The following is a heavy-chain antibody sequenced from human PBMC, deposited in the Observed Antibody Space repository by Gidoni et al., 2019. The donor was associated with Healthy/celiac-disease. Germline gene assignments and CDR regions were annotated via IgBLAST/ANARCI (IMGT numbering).Heavy chain of an antibody. CDR1: GGTFSSYA. CDR3: AGWTKGTTVVTTGDAFDI. J-gene: IGHJ3*02. D-gene: IGHD4-17*01. V-gene: IGHV1-69*17. Sequence: QVQLVQSGAEVKKPGSSVKVSCKASGGTFSSYAISWVRQAPGQGLEWMGGIIPIFGIANYAQKFQGRVTITADKSTSTAYMELSSLRSEDTAVYYCAGWTKGTTVVTTGDAFDIWGQGTMVTVSS. CDR2: IIPIFGIA.